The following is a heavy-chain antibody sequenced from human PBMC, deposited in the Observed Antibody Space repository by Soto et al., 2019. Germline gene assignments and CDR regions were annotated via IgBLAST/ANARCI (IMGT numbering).Heavy chain of an antibody. J-gene: IGHJ6*03. CDR3: ARESCSGGSCYQKGGDYYYYYYMDV. Sequence: PSETLSLTCTVSGGSISSYYWSWIRQPPGKGLEWIGYIYYSGSTNYNPSLKSRVTISVDTSKNQFSLKLSSVTAADTAVYYCARESCSGGSCYQKGGDYYYYYYMDVWGKGTTVTSP. CDR2: IYYSGST. CDR1: GGSISSYY. D-gene: IGHD2-15*01. V-gene: IGHV4-59*01.